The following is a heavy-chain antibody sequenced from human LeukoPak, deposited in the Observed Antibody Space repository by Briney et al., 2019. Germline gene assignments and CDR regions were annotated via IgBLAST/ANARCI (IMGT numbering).Heavy chain of an antibody. Sequence: GGSLRLSCAASGFTFSTFSMHWVRQAPGKGLEWVSSISDSSTYIYYADSVKGRFTISRDDANSSLYLQMNSLRVEDTAGYFCARDPQYFFDSSGFDYWGQGSLVAVSS. J-gene: IGHJ4*02. CDR1: GFTFSTFS. V-gene: IGHV3-21*01. CDR3: ARDPQYFFDSSGFDY. D-gene: IGHD3-22*01. CDR2: ISDSSTYI.